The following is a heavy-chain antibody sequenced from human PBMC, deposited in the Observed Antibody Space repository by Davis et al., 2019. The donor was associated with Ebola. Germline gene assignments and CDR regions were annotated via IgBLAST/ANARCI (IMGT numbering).Heavy chain of an antibody. CDR1: GFTFSDYY. Sequence: GESLNISCAASGFTFSDYYMSWIRQAPGTGLEWVSYISISSYTNYADPVNGRFTISRDNAKNSLYLQMNSLGAEDTAVYYCARDLIGSVGESDYWGQGTLVTVSS. CDR3: ARDLIGSVGESDY. CDR2: ISISSYT. J-gene: IGHJ4*02. V-gene: IGHV3-11*06. D-gene: IGHD3-16*01.